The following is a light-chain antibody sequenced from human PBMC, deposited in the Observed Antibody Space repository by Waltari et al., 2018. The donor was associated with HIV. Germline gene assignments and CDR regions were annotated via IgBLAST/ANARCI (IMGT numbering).Light chain of an antibody. Sequence: QSALTQPASVSGSPGQSTTISCTGTSSDAGGYNLASWYQQHPGKAPKLMIYEVSKRPSGVSNRFAGSKSGNTASLTISGLQAEDEADYYCCAYAGSTTYVIFGGGTKLTVL. CDR1: SSDAGGYNL. V-gene: IGLV2-23*02. J-gene: IGLJ2*01. CDR2: EVS. CDR3: CAYAGSTTYVI.